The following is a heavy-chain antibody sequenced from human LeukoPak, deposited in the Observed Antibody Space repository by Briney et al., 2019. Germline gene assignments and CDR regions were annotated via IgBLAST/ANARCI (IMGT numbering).Heavy chain of an antibody. CDR3: AKDLGLQLWTSLLDY. J-gene: IGHJ4*02. V-gene: IGHV3-23*01. D-gene: IGHD5-18*01. CDR1: GFTFSSYW. Sequence: GGSLRLSCAASGFTFSSYWMSWVRQAPGKGLEWVSVISGSGGSTYYADSVKGRFTISRDNSKNTLYLQMNSLRAEDTAVYFCAKDLGLQLWTSLLDYWGQGTLVTVSS. CDR2: ISGSGGST.